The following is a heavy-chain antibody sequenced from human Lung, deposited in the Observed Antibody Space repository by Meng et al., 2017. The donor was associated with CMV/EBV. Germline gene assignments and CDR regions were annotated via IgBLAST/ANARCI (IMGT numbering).Heavy chain of an antibody. V-gene: IGHV1-69*04. Sequence: SXXVSXKASGGTFSSYSFSWVRQAPGQGLEWMGRIIPIFGLANYTQKFQGRVTISADKSTSIVSMELSSLRSEDTAVYYCARDQLLLGGFYYNGMDVWGQGTAVTVS. CDR1: GGTFSSYS. J-gene: IGHJ6*02. CDR2: IIPIFGLA. D-gene: IGHD3/OR15-3a*01. CDR3: ARDQLLLGGFYYNGMDV.